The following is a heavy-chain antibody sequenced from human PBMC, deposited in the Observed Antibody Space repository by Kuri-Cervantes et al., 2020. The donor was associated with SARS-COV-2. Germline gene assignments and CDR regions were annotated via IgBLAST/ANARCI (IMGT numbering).Heavy chain of an antibody. V-gene: IGHV3-7*01. CDR3: ARDWGIDY. CDR2: IKQDGSEK. CDR1: GFLFSASA. J-gene: IGHJ4*02. Sequence: GESLKISCAVSGFLFSASAIHWVRQAPGKGLEWVANIKQDGSEKYYVDSVKGRFTISRDNAKNTLYLQMYSLRAEDTAVYYCARDWGIDYWGQGTLVTVSS. D-gene: IGHD3-16*01.